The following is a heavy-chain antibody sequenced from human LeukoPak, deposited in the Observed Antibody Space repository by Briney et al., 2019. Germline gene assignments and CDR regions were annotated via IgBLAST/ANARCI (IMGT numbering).Heavy chain of an antibody. CDR1: GFTISDLY. CDR3: AGGEGRRY. Sequence: PGGSLRLSCAASGFTISDLYIDWVRQAPGKGLEWVGRTKNRANSYTTEYAESVKGRFTISRDDSKNSVYLQVNGLKTEDTAVYYCAGGEGRRYWGQGTLVTVSS. V-gene: IGHV3-72*01. D-gene: IGHD3-16*01. J-gene: IGHJ4*02. CDR2: TKNRANSYTT.